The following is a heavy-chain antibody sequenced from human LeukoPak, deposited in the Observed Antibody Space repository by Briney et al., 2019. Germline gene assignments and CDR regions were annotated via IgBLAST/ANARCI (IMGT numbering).Heavy chain of an antibody. J-gene: IGHJ4*02. Sequence: ASVKVSCKASGYTFTSYDINWVRQATGQGLEWMGWMNPNSGNTGHARKFQGRVTMTRNTSISTAYMELSSLRSEDTAVYYCARGGLGMTGYDYWGQGTLVTVSS. V-gene: IGHV1-8*01. CDR3: ARGGLGMTGYDY. D-gene: IGHD3-9*01. CDR1: GYTFTSYD. CDR2: MNPNSGNT.